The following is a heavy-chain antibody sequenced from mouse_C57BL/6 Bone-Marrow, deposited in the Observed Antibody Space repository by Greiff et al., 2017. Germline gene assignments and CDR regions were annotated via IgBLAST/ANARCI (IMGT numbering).Heavy chain of an antibody. Sequence: QVQLQQSGAELARPGASVKLSCKASGYTFTSYGISWVKQRTGQGLEWIGEIYPRSGNTYYNEKFKGKATLTADKSSSTAYIELRSLTSEDSAVYFCARLYYYGRDWYFDVWGKGTTVTVSS. J-gene: IGHJ1*03. CDR2: IYPRSGNT. D-gene: IGHD1-1*01. CDR3: ARLYYYGRDWYFDV. CDR1: GYTFTSYG. V-gene: IGHV1-81*01.